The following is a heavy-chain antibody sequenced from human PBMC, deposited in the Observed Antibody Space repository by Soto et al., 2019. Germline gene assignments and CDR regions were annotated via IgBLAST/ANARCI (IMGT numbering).Heavy chain of an antibody. V-gene: IGHV4-61*08. CDR1: GGSISSGDYY. CDR2: IFYSGYT. Sequence: SETLSLTCTVSGGSISSGDYYWSWIRQPPGKGLEWIGYIFYSGYTKHDPSLKSRVTISVDTSKNQFFLTLSSVTAADTAVYYCARGVATNEFDSWGQGTLVTVSS. CDR3: ARGVATNEFDS. D-gene: IGHD5-12*01. J-gene: IGHJ4*02.